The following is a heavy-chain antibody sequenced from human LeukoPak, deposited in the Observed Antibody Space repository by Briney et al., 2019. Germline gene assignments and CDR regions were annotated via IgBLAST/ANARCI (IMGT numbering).Heavy chain of an antibody. CDR2: ISSSGSTI. V-gene: IGHV3-11*01. CDR1: GFTFSDYY. D-gene: IGHD1-26*01. Sequence: GGSLRLSCAASGFTFSDYYMSWIRQAPGKGLEWVSYISSSGSTIYYADSVKGRFTISRDSSKNTLFLHMNTLRAEDTAIYYCAKDRTVGASYWYFDLWGRGTLVTVSS. CDR3: AKDRTVGASYWYFDL. J-gene: IGHJ2*01.